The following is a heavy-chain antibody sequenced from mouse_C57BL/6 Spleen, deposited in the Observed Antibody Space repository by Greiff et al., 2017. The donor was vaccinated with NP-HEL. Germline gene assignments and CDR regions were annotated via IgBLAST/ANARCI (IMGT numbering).Heavy chain of an antibody. CDR1: GYTFTDYE. D-gene: IGHD2-4*01. V-gene: IGHV1-15*01. Sequence: QVQLQQSGAELVRPGASVTLSCKASGYTFTDYEMHWVKQTPVHGLEWIGAIDPETGGTAYNQKFKGKAILTADKSSSTAYMELRSLTSEDSAVYYCTRWNDYNGFDYWGQGTTLTVSS. J-gene: IGHJ2*01. CDR2: IDPETGGT. CDR3: TRWNDYNGFDY.